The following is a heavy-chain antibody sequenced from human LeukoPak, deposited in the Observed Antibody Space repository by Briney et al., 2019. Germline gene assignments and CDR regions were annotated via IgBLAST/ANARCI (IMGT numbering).Heavy chain of an antibody. Sequence: GGSLRLSCAASGFTFSSYGMHWVRQAPGKGPEWVANIKEDGSATYYVDSVKGRFTISRDNAKKSLYLQMNSLRAEDTAVYYCARDSPGYLAYDSWGQGTLVTVSS. J-gene: IGHJ4*02. V-gene: IGHV3-7*04. CDR3: ARDSPGYLAYDS. CDR2: IKEDGSAT. CDR1: GFTFSSYG. D-gene: IGHD1-1*01.